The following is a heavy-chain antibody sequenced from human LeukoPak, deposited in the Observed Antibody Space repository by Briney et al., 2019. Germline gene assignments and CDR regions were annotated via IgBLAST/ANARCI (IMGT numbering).Heavy chain of an antibody. CDR1: GFTFSDYT. J-gene: IGHJ4*02. CDR2: ISSSSSYI. Sequence: PGGSLRLSCAASGFTFSDYTMNWVRRAPGKGLEWVSSISSSSSYIYYADSVKGRFTISRDDAKNSLYLQMNSLRADDTAVYYCARGVTGQWLVLRGQGTLVTVSS. V-gene: IGHV3-21*01. CDR3: ARGVTGQWLVL. D-gene: IGHD6-19*01.